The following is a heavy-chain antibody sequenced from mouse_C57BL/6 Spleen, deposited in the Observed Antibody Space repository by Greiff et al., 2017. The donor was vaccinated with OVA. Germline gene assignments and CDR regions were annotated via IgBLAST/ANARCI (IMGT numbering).Heavy chain of an antibody. CDR2: ISYSGST. Sequence: EVQRVESGPGMVKPSQSLSLTCTVTGYSITSGYDWHWIRHFPGNKLEWMGYISYSGSTNYNPSLKSRISITHDTSKNHFFLKLNSVTTEDTATYYCARGIYYGNLFDYWGQGTTLTVSS. V-gene: IGHV3-1*01. J-gene: IGHJ2*01. CDR3: ARGIYYGNLFDY. CDR1: GYSITSGYD. D-gene: IGHD2-1*01.